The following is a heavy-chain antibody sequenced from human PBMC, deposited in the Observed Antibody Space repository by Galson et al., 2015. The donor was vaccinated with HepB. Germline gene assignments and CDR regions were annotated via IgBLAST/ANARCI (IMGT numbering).Heavy chain of an antibody. D-gene: IGHD3-9*01. J-gene: IGHJ6*03. V-gene: IGHV1-18*01. CDR1: GYSLHTHD. Sequence: SVKVSCKASGYSLHTHDISWVRQAPGQGLEWMGRIRPYNAKTDYAQKFQGRMTMTTDTSTSAVYVELRSLRSDDTAVYYCARQIKTFRLDGAYMDVWGKGATVIVSS. CDR2: IRPYNAKT. CDR3: ARQIKTFRLDGAYMDV.